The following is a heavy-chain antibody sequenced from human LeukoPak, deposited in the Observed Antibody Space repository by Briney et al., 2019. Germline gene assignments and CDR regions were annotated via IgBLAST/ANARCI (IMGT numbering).Heavy chain of an antibody. Sequence: GGSLRLSCADSGFTFSSYAMSWVRQAPGEGLEWVSGISGSVGTTYYADSVKGRFTISRDNSKNTLYLHMNSLRAEDTAVYYCAANSSSRGGFDYWGQGTLVTVSS. CDR1: GFTFSSYA. J-gene: IGHJ4*02. D-gene: IGHD6-6*01. V-gene: IGHV3-23*01. CDR2: ISGSVGTT. CDR3: AANSSSRGGFDY.